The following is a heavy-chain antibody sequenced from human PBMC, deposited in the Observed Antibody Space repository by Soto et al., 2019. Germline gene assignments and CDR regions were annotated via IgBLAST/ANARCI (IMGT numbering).Heavy chain of an antibody. CDR2: ISYDGSNK. CDR3: AKDRGWGVGFYYYGMDV. Sequence: GXSLILSGAASGFTFSSYGMHCVRQAPVKGLERVAVISYDGSNKYYADSVKGRFTISRDNSKNTLYLQMNSLRAEDTAVYYCAKDRGWGVGFYYYGMDVWGQGTTVTAP. CDR1: GFTFSSYG. J-gene: IGHJ6*02. D-gene: IGHD3-16*01. V-gene: IGHV3-30*18.